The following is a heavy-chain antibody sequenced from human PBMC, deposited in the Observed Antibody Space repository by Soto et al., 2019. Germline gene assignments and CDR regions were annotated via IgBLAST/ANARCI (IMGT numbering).Heavy chain of an antibody. J-gene: IGHJ4*02. V-gene: IGHV3-15*07. D-gene: IGHD4-17*01. CDR2: MKSKSDGGTT. CDR1: GFTFPNAW. CDR3: TSLYGTPNY. Sequence: GSLRLSCAASGFTFPNAWMNWVRQAPGKGLEWVGHMKSKSDGGTTEYAAPVKGRFTISRDDSKNTLYLQMNSLKTEDTAVYYCTSLYGTPNYWGQGTLVTVSS.